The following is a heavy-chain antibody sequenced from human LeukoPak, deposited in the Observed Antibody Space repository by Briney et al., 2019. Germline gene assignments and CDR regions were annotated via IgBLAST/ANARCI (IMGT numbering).Heavy chain of an antibody. Sequence: SETLSLTCTVSGGSISSYYWSWIRQPPGKGLEWIGYIYYSGSTNYNPSPKSRVTISVDTSKNQFSLKLSSVTAADTAVYYCARDRRVTTFRDAFDIWGQGTMVTVSS. D-gene: IGHD2-21*02. CDR1: GGSISSYY. V-gene: IGHV4-59*01. CDR3: ARDRRVTTFRDAFDI. J-gene: IGHJ3*02. CDR2: IYYSGST.